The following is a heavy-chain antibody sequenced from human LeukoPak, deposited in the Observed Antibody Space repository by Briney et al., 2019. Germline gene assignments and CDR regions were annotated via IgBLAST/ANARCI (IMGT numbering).Heavy chain of an antibody. Sequence: SGPTLVEPTPPLTLTCTFFEFSLLTNEVGFAWSRQPPEKALEGRALFYYDNNTFYNPSREHILPVSRDTSKNQVVLTLTNVAPMDTAPYYCAHQHYDNGWHPFPHWGQGTLVTVSS. CDR1: EFSLLTNEVG. J-gene: IGHJ1*01. CDR2: FYYDNNT. D-gene: IGHD3-16*01. V-gene: IGHV2-5*02. CDR3: AHQHYDNGWHPFPH.